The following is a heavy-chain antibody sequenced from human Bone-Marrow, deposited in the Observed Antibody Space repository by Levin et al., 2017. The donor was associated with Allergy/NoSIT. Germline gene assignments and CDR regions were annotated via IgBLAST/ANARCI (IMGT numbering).Heavy chain of an antibody. J-gene: IGHJ4*02. CDR1: GFTSSDHY. V-gene: IGHV3-72*01. CDR2: TRNKAKSFTT. D-gene: IGHD2-8*01. Sequence: LSLTCAASGFTSSDHYMDWVRQAPGKGLEWVGRTRNKAKSFTTEYAASVKGRFTISRDESKNSVHLQMNSLKTEDTAVYYCTRIYCINILRADYWGQGTLVTVSS. CDR3: TRIYCINILRADY.